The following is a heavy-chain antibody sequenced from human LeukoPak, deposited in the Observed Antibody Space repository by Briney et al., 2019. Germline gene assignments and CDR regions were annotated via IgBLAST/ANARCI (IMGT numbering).Heavy chain of an antibody. Sequence: GGSLRLSCAASGFTFSSYAMHWVRQAPGKGLEWVAVISYDGSNKYYADSVKGRFTISRDNSKNTLYLQMNSLRAEDTAVYYCAKDLVGSSWYYFQHWGQGTLVTVSS. CDR2: ISYDGSNK. J-gene: IGHJ1*01. D-gene: IGHD6-13*01. V-gene: IGHV3-30*04. CDR1: GFTFSSYA. CDR3: AKDLVGSSWYYFQH.